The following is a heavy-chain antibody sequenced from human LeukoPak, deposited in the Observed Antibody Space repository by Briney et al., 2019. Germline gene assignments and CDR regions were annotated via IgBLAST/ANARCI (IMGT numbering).Heavy chain of an antibody. CDR2: MTSSSDYI. V-gene: IGHV3-21*01. D-gene: IGHD2/OR15-2a*01. CDR1: GFTFSSYN. Sequence: PGGSLRLSCAASGFTFSSYNMNWVRQAPGKGLEWVSSMTSSSDYIYYADSVKGRFTISRDNAKNSLYLQMKSLRAEDTAVYYCARGKTSQNIVTRKTYNWFDPWGQGTLVTVSS. J-gene: IGHJ5*02. CDR3: ARGKTSQNIVTRKTYNWFDP.